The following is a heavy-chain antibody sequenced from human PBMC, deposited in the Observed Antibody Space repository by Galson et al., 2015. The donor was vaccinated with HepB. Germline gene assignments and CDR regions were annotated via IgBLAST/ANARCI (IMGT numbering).Heavy chain of an antibody. J-gene: IGHJ4*02. CDR3: ATNWMKGAVRDS. CDR1: GTNFNLYA. Sequence: SLRLSCATSGTNFNLYAMNWFRQAPGRGPEWVSVIGEDGVSTNYADSVRGRFTMSRDNSRNSVFLQMNSLRGDDTAVYYCATNWMKGAVRDSWGQGTPVTVSS. V-gene: IGHV3-23*01. CDR2: IGEDGVST. D-gene: IGHD1-1*01.